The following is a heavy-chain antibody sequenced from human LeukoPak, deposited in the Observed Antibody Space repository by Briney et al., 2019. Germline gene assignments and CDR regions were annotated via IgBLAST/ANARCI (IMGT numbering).Heavy chain of an antibody. CDR3: ARDLGYCSGGSCFYAIFDY. V-gene: IGHV1-2*02. D-gene: IGHD2-15*01. J-gene: IGHJ4*02. CDR1: GYTLTELS. Sequence: GASVKVSCKVSGYTLTELSMHWVRQAPGQGLEWMGWINPNSGGTNYAQKFQGRVTMTRDTSISTAYMELSRLRSDDTAVYYCARDLGYCSGGSCFYAIFDYWGQGTLVTVSS. CDR2: INPNSGGT.